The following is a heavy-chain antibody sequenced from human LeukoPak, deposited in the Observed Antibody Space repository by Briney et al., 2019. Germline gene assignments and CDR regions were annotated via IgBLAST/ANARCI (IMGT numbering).Heavy chain of an antibody. J-gene: IGHJ4*02. Sequence: SETLSLTCTVSGDSISRYYWSWIRQPPGKGLEWIGYIYYTGTTNYNPSLKSRVTISVDTSKNQFSLKLSSVTAADTAVYYCARDPNSYGYQFDYWGQGTLVTVSS. V-gene: IGHV4-59*12. CDR3: ARDPNSYGYQFDY. CDR2: IYYTGTT. D-gene: IGHD5-18*01. CDR1: GDSISRYY.